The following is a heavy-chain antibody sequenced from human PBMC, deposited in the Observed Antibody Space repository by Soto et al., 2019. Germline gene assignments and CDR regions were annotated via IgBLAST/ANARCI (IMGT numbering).Heavy chain of an antibody. CDR2: IWYDGSNK. CDR1: RFPFSSYG. Sequence: QVQLVESGGGVVQPGRSLRLSCAASRFPFSSYGMHWVRQAPGKGLEWVAVIWYDGSNKYYTDSVKGRFTISRDNSKNTLYLQINSLRGEDTSVYYCARGKAMAEVAIDYWGQATLVAVSA. V-gene: IGHV3-33*01. J-gene: IGHJ4*02. D-gene: IGHD5-18*01. CDR3: ARGKAMAEVAIDY.